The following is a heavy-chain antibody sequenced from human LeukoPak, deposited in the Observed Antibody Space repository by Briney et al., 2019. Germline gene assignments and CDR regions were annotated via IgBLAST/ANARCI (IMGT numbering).Heavy chain of an antibody. V-gene: IGHV1-69*13. J-gene: IGHJ6*02. Sequence: GASVKVSCKASGDTFSSYAISWVRQAPGQGLEWMGGIIPIFGTANYAQKFQGRVTITADESTSTAYMELSSLRSEDTAVDYCARAGEDTAMVPARGYYYGMDVWGQGTTVTVSS. CDR3: ARAGEDTAMVPARGYYYGMDV. D-gene: IGHD5-18*01. CDR1: GDTFSSYA. CDR2: IIPIFGTA.